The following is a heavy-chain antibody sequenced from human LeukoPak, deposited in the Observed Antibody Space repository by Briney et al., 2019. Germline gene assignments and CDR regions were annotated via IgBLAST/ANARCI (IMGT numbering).Heavy chain of an antibody. CDR3: ARPYVVPAAKRPRWYFQH. V-gene: IGHV1-2*02. CDR2: INPNSGGT. Sequence: PRASVKVSCKASGYTFTGYYIHWVRQAPGQGLEWMGWINPNSGGTNYAQKFQGRVTMTRDTSISTAYMELSRLRSDDTAVYYCARPYVVPAAKRPRWYFQHWGQGTLVTVSS. CDR1: GYTFTGYY. J-gene: IGHJ1*01. D-gene: IGHD2-2*01.